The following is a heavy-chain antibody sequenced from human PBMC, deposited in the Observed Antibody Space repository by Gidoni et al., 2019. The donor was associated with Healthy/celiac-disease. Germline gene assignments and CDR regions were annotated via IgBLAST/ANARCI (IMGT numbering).Heavy chain of an antibody. D-gene: IGHD2-15*01. J-gene: IGHJ4*02. Sequence: QVQLVQSGAEVKKPGSSVKVSCTASGGTFSSYAISWVRQAPGQGLEWMGGIIPILGTANYAQKFQGRVTITADESTSTAYMELSSLRSEDTAVYYCARVDCSGGSCYSGLYWGQGTLVTVSS. V-gene: IGHV1-69*01. CDR3: ARVDCSGGSCYSGLY. CDR1: GGTFSSYA. CDR2: IIPILGTA.